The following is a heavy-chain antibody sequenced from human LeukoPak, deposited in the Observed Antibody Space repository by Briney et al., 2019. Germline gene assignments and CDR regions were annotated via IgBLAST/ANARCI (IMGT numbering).Heavy chain of an antibody. V-gene: IGHV4-34*01. CDR1: GGSFSGYY. Sequence: PSETLSLTCAVYGGSFSGYYWSWIRQPPRKGLEWIGEINHSGSTNYNPSLKSRVTISVDTSKNQFSLKLSSVTAADTAVYYCARGWIQLWLWGRAFDIWGQGTMVTVSS. J-gene: IGHJ3*02. CDR2: INHSGST. CDR3: ARGWIQLWLWGRAFDI. D-gene: IGHD5-18*01.